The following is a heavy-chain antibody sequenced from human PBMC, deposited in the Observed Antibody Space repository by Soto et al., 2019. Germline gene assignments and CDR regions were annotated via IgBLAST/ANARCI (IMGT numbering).Heavy chain of an antibody. J-gene: IGHJ6*03. D-gene: IGHD6-6*01. CDR1: GGSISSSSYY. CDR2: IYYSGST. CDR3: FVLDLPRNSYYYYMDV. V-gene: IGHV4-39*01. Sequence: SETLSLNCTVSGGSISSSSYYWGWIRQPPGKGLEWIGSIYYSGSTYYNPSLKSRVTISVDTSKNQFSLKLSSVTAADTAVYYCFVLDLPRNSYYYYMDVWGKRTTVTVSS.